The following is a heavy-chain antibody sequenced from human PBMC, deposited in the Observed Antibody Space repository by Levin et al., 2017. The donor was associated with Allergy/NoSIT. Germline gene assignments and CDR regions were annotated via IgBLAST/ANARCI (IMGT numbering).Heavy chain of an antibody. CDR2: ISWNSVSI. CDR1: GFTFDDYA. V-gene: IGHV3-9*01. J-gene: IGHJ3*02. D-gene: IGHD3-10*01. Sequence: HPGGSLRLSCAASGFTFDDYAMHWVRQAPGKGLEWVSGISWNSVSIGYADSVKGRFTISRDNAKNSLYLQMNSLRTEDTALYYCARDNIGLPDAFDIWGQGTMVIVSS. CDR3: ARDNIGLPDAFDI.